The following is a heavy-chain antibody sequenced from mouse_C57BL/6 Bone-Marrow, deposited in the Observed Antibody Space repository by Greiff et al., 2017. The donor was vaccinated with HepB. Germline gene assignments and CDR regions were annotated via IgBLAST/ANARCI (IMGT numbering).Heavy chain of an antibody. D-gene: IGHD1-1*01. J-gene: IGHJ1*03. CDR2: IYPGSGNT. V-gene: IGHV1-76*01. CDR3: ARHLITTVPHWYFDV. Sequence: QVQLQQSGAELVRPGASVKLSCKASGYTFTDYYINWVKQRPGQGLEWIARIYPGSGNTYYNEKFKGKATLTAEKSSSTAYMQLSSLTSEDSAVYFCARHLITTVPHWYFDVWGTGTTVTVSS. CDR1: GYTFTDYY.